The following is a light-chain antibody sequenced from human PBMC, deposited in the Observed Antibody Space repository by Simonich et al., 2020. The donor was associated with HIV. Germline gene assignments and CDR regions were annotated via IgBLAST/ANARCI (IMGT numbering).Light chain of an antibody. V-gene: IGKV4-1*01. J-gene: IGKJ3*01. Sequence: DIVMTQSPDSLAVSLGERATINCKSSQSVLYSSNNKNYLAWYQQKPGQPPNLLISWSSTRESGVPDRVSGSGSGTDFTLTISSLQAEDVAVYYCQQYYSSPPTFGPGTKVDIK. CDR1: QSVLYSSNNKNY. CDR2: WSS. CDR3: QQYYSSPPT.